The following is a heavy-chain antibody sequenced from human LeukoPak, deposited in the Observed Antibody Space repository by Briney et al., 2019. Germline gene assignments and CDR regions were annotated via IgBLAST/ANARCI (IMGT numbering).Heavy chain of an antibody. Sequence: PSETLSLTCAVSGGSISSGGHSWTWIRQPPGKGLECIGHIYYSGTTYYNPSLKSRVTISLDTSKNQFSLRLTSVTAADTAVYYCARGSSSWLDYYIDVWAKGTTVTVSS. CDR1: GGSISSGGHS. D-gene: IGHD6-13*01. V-gene: IGHV4-30-4*07. CDR2: IYYSGTT. CDR3: ARGSSSWLDYYIDV. J-gene: IGHJ6*03.